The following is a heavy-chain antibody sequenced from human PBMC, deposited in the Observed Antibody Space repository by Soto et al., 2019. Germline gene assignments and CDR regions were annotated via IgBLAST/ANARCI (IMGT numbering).Heavy chain of an antibody. V-gene: IGHV3-21*01. J-gene: IGHJ4*02. CDR3: ARDLGGITIFGVGNMGIDY. D-gene: IGHD3-3*01. CDR2: ISSSSSYI. Sequence: GGSLRLSCAASGFTFSSYSMNWVRQAPGKGLEWVSSISSSSSYIYYADSVKGRFTISRDNAKNSLYLQMNSLRAEGTAVYYCARDLGGITIFGVGNMGIDYWGQGTLVTVS. CDR1: GFTFSSYS.